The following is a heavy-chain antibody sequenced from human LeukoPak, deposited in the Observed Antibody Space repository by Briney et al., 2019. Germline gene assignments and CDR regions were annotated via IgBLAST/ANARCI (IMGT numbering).Heavy chain of an antibody. CDR2: INWNGGST. CDR3: AREFDNGPYSSEYYDY. V-gene: IGHV3-20*04. CDR1: GFTFRSSG. Sequence: GGSLRLFCAASGFTFRSSGMSWVRQAPGKGLEWVSGINWNGGSTGYADSVKGRFTISRDNAKNTLYLQMNSLRAEDTAVYYCAREFDNGPYSSEYYDYWGQGTLVTVSS. J-gene: IGHJ4*02. D-gene: IGHD6-19*01.